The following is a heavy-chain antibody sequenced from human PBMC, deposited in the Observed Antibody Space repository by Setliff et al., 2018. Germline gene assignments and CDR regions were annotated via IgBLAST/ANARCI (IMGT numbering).Heavy chain of an antibody. J-gene: IGHJ3*02. Sequence: PGEFLKISCKGSGYSFSIYWIGWVRQMPGKGLEWMGIIYPGDSDTIYRPSFRGQVTISADKSISTAYLQWSSLKASDTAMYYCARRAGDAFDIWGQGTMVTVS. V-gene: IGHV5-51*01. CDR2: IYPGDSDT. CDR1: GYSFSIYW. CDR3: ARRAGDAFDI.